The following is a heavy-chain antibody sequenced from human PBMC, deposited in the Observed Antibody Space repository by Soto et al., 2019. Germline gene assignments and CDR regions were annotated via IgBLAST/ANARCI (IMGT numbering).Heavy chain of an antibody. CDR1: GGTFSRYA. CDR3: ARPQNSRGMLIFQH. J-gene: IGHJ1*01. V-gene: IGHV1-69*13. D-gene: IGHD3-10*02. CDR2: IIPIFGTA. Sequence: APMQVPCKASGGTFSRYAISWERQAPGQGLEWMGGIIPIFGTANYAQKFQGRVTITADESTSTAYMELSSLRSEDTAVYYCARPQNSRGMLIFQHWGQGTLVTVSS.